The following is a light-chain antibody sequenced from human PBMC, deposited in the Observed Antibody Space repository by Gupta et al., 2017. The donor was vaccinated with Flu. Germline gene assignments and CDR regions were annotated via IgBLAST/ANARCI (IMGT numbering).Light chain of an antibody. J-gene: IGKJ3*01. CDR3: QQANSFPLT. CDR1: QDIHTW. Sequence: DMQMTQSPSSVSASVGDRVTITCRASQDIHTWLAWYQQKPGKAPKLLISAASSLQSGVPSRFSGSGSGTDFTLTISSLQPEDFATYYCQQANSFPLTFGHGTKVDIK. CDR2: AAS. V-gene: IGKV1D-12*01.